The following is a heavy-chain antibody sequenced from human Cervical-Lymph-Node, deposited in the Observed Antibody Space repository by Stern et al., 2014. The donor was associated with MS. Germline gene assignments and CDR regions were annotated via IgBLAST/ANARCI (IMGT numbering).Heavy chain of an antibody. CDR1: GFTFDDYA. Sequence: EVQLVESGGGLVQPGRSLRLSCAASGFTFDDYAMHWVRQATGKGLEWVAGISWNSGSIGYADSRQGRFTISNDNAKNSLYLQMNSLRAEDTALYYCAKAGGYSYVYYFDYWGQGTLVTVSS. V-gene: IGHV3-9*01. CDR2: ISWNSGSI. D-gene: IGHD5-18*01. J-gene: IGHJ4*02. CDR3: AKAGGYSYVYYFDY.